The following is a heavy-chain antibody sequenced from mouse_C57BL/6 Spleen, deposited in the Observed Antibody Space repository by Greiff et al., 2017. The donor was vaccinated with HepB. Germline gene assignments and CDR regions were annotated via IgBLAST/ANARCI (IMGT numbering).Heavy chain of an antibody. CDR3: ARGDYYGSRGAMDY. CDR2: IYPGGGYT. D-gene: IGHD1-1*01. V-gene: IGHV1-63*01. CDR1: GYTFTNYW. Sequence: QVQLQQSGAELVRPGTSVKMSCKASGYTFTNYWIGWAKQRPGHGLEWIGDIYPGGGYTNYNEKFKGKATLTADKSSSTAYMQFSSLTSEDSAIYYCARGDYYGSRGAMDYWGQGTSVTVSS. J-gene: IGHJ4*01.